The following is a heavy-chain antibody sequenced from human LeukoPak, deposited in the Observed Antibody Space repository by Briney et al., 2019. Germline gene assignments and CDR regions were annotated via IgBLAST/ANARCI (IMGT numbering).Heavy chain of an antibody. CDR1: GYSFTSYW. J-gene: IGHJ3*02. D-gene: IGHD2-15*01. CDR3: ARRRSGGSCRDAFDI. CDR2: IYPGDSDT. V-gene: IGHV5-51*01. Sequence: GESLKISCKGSGYSFTSYWIGWVRQMPGKGLEWMGIIYPGDSDTRYSPSFQGQVTISADKSISTAYLQWSSLKASDAAMYYCARRRSGGSCRDAFDIWGQGTMVTVSS.